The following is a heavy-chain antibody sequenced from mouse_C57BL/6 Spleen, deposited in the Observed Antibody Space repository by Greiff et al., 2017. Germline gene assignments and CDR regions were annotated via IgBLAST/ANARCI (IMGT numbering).Heavy chain of an antibody. J-gene: IGHJ4*01. CDR1: GFTFSDYG. CDR2: ISSGSSTI. Sequence: EVQLKESGGGLVKPGGSLKLSCAASGFTFSDYGMHWVRQAPEKGLEWVAYISSGSSTIYYADTVKGRFTISRDNAKNTLFLQMTSLRSEDTAMYYCARRGITTVVADYYAMDYWGQGTSVTVSS. D-gene: IGHD1-1*01. CDR3: ARRGITTVVADYYAMDY. V-gene: IGHV5-17*01.